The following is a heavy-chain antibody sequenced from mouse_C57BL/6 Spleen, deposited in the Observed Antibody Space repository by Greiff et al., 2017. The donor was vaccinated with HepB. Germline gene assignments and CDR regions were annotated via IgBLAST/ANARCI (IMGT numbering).Heavy chain of an antibody. J-gene: IGHJ4*01. D-gene: IGHD1-3*01. CDR2: INPGSGGT. V-gene: IGHV1-54*01. Sequence: VQLQQSGAELVRPGPSVKVSCKASGYAFTNYLIEWVKQRPGQGLEWIGVINPGSGGTNYNEKFKGKATLTADKSSSTAYMQLSSLTSEDSAVYFCSKLDYAMDYWGQGTSVTVSS. CDR1: GYAFTNYL. CDR3: SKLDYAMDY.